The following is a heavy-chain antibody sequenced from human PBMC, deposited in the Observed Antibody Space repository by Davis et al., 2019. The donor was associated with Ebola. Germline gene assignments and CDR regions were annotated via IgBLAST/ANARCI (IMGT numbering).Heavy chain of an antibody. V-gene: IGHV1-69*13. CDR1: GGTFSSYA. CDR2: IIPIFGTA. D-gene: IGHD6-19*01. Sequence: SVKVSCKASGGTFSSYAISWVRQAPGQGLEWMGGIIPIFGTANYAQKFQGRVTITADESTSTAYMELRSLRSDDTAVYYCEREMQWLVPDYWGQGTLVTVSS. CDR3: EREMQWLVPDY. J-gene: IGHJ4*02.